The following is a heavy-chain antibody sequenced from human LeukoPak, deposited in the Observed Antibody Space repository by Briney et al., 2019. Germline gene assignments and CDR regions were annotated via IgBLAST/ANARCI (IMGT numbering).Heavy chain of an antibody. Sequence: GVSLSFSCAASGFTFYDYPMLRVRHAPGMGLVGVSLISWDGGSNDYADSVRGRITISRDISKNSLYLQRKSLRAADADLCYCATLPSERAYWGQGTLVTVSS. CDR1: GFTFYDYP. CDR3: ATLPSERAY. J-gene: IGHJ4*02. V-gene: IGHV3-43*01. CDR2: ISWDGGSN.